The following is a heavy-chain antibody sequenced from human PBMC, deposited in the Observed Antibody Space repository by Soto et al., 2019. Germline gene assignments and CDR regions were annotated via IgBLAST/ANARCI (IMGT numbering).Heavy chain of an antibody. D-gene: IGHD3-10*01. V-gene: IGHV3-30*18. CDR2: ISYDGSNK. CDR3: AKDRRYYYGSGSYYNYYGMDV. CDR1: GFTFSSYG. Sequence: GGSLRLSCAASGFTFSSYGMHWVRQAPGKGLEWVAVISYDGSNKYYADSVKGRFTISRDNSKNTLYLQMNSLRAEDTAVYYCAKDRRYYYGSGSYYNYYGMDVWGQGTTVTVSS. J-gene: IGHJ6*02.